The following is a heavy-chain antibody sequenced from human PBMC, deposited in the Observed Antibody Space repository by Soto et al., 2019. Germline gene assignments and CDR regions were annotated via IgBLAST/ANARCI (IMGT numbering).Heavy chain of an antibody. J-gene: IGHJ4*02. D-gene: IGHD3-22*01. CDR1: GVSISDYY. CDR2: IYYSGNT. CDR3: ARDRAYYDSSGLDGDY. Sequence: SDTLSLTCIVSGVSISDYYWRWIRQPPGKGLEWIGYIYYSGNTKYNPSLKSRVTISEDTSKNQFSLKLSSVTAADTAVYYWARDRAYYDSSGLDGDYWAREPWSPSP. V-gene: IGHV4-59*01.